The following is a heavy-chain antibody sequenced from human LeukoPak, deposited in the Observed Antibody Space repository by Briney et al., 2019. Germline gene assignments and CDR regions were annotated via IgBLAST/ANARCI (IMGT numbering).Heavy chain of an antibody. CDR2: IYTSGST. D-gene: IGHD6-13*01. J-gene: IGHJ4*02. CDR3: ARDSGLAAAGIGY. CDR1: GYSISSGYY. Sequence: PSETLSLTCAVSGYSISSGYYWGWIRQPPGKGLEWIGSIYTSGSTNYNPSLKSRVTISVDTSKNQFSLKLSSVTAADTAVYYCARDSGLAAAGIGYWGQGTLVTVSS. V-gene: IGHV4-38-2*02.